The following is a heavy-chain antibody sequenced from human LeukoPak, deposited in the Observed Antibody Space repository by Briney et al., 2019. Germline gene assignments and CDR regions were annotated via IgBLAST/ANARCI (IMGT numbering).Heavy chain of an antibody. Sequence: ASVKVSCKASRGTLSNDGINWVRQAPGQGFEWMGGIVPLFGSPNYAQKFQGRVTFTTDEPRTTAYMEVRSLRFDDTAVYFCVRGVRSYGLDSYYYMDVWGKGTSVTVSS. J-gene: IGHJ6*03. CDR1: RGTLSNDG. CDR2: IVPLFGSP. V-gene: IGHV1-69*05. D-gene: IGHD5-18*01. CDR3: VRGVRSYGLDSYYYMDV.